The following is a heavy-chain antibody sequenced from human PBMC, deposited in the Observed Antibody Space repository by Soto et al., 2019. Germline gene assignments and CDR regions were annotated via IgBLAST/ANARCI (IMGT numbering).Heavy chain of an antibody. Sequence: EVQLVESGGGLVQPGGSLRLSCAASGFTVSSYYMSWVRQAPGKGLEWVSVMYSGGSTYYADSVKGRFTTSRDNSKNTLYLHMNTLRAEDTAVYHCARDRIAVAGNPESFQHWGKGTLFTASS. V-gene: IGHV3-66*01. D-gene: IGHD6-19*01. J-gene: IGHJ1*01. CDR1: GFTVSSYY. CDR3: ARDRIAVAGNPESFQH. CDR2: MYSGGST.